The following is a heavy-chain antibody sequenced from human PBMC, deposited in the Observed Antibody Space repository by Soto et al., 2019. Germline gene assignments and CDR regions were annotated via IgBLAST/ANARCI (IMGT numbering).Heavy chain of an antibody. Sequence: SETLSLTCAVYGGSFSGYYWSWIRQPPGKGLEWIGEINHSGSTNYNPSLKSRVTISVDTSKNQFYLKLSSVTAADTAVYYCARGRPVLRFLEWLRTNGFDPWGQGTLVT. CDR2: INHSGST. CDR3: ARGRPVLRFLEWLRTNGFDP. CDR1: GGSFSGYY. D-gene: IGHD3-3*01. J-gene: IGHJ5*02. V-gene: IGHV4-34*01.